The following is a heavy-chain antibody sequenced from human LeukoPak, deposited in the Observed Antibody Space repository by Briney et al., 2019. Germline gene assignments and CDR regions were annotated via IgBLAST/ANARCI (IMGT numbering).Heavy chain of an antibody. J-gene: IGHJ3*02. CDR3: ARDRDDGSGRLTDAFDI. CDR2: IIPILNIA. D-gene: IGHD3-10*01. Sequence: ASVKVSCKASGGTFSSYAISWVRQAPGQGLEWMGRIIPILNIADNAQKFQGRMTITADKSTSTAYMELSSLRSEDTAVYYCARDRDDGSGRLTDAFDIWGQGTMVTVSS. CDR1: GGTFSSYA. V-gene: IGHV1-69*04.